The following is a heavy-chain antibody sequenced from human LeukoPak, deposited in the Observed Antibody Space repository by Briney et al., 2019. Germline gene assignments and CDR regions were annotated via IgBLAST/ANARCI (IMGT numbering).Heavy chain of an antibody. D-gene: IGHD5-24*01. CDR2: ISWDGGST. CDR1: GFTFDDYA. J-gene: IGHJ4*02. V-gene: IGHV3-43D*03. Sequence: PGGSLRLSCAASGFTFDDYAMHWVRQAPGKGLEWVSLISWDGGSTYYADSVKGRFTISRDNSKNSLYLQMNSLRAEDTALYYCAKSAQEMATIADSDYWGQGTLVTVSS. CDR3: AKSAQEMATIADSDY.